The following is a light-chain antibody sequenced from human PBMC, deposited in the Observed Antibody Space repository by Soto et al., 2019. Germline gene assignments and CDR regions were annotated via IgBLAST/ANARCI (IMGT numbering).Light chain of an antibody. V-gene: IGKV4-1*01. Sequence: DIVMTQSPDSLAVSLGKRATINCKSSQSVLYSSNNKNYLAWYQQKPGQPPKLLIYWASTRESGVPDRFSGSGSGTDFTLTISSLQAEDGAVYYCQQYYSTPPITFGPGTRLEIK. CDR2: WAS. CDR3: QQYYSTPPIT. J-gene: IGKJ5*01. CDR1: QSVLYSSNNKNY.